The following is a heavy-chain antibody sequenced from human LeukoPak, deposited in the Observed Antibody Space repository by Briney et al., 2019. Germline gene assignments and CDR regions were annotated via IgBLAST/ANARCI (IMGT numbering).Heavy chain of an antibody. V-gene: IGHV3-30*04. CDR3: AKDRHRWSAFDY. J-gene: IGHJ4*02. CDR2: ISDDGSNK. CDR1: GFTFSSYA. Sequence: GGSLRLSCAASGFTFSSYAMHWVRQAPGKGLEWVAVISDDGSNKYYADSVKGRFTISRDNSKNTLYLQMNSLRAEDTAVYYCAKDRHRWSAFDYWGQGTLVTVSS. D-gene: IGHD2-8*01.